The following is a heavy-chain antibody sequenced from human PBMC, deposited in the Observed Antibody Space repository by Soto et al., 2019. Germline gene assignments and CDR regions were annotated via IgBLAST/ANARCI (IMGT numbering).Heavy chain of an antibody. V-gene: IGHV3-30-3*01. Sequence: QVQLVESGGGVVQPGRSLRLSCAASGFTFSSYAMHWVRQAPGKGLAWVAVISYDGSNKYYADSVKGRFTISRDNSKNTLYLQMNSLRAEDTAVYYCARDICGGDCYSYDYWGQGTLVTVSS. D-gene: IGHD2-21*02. CDR2: ISYDGSNK. CDR3: ARDICGGDCYSYDY. CDR1: GFTFSSYA. J-gene: IGHJ4*02.